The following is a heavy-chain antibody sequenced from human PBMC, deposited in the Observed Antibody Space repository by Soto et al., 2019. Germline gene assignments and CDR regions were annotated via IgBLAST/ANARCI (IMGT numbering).Heavy chain of an antibody. CDR1: GFTFSSYA. CDR2: ISGSGGST. V-gene: IGHV3-23*01. CDR3: AKGHSLRPIFTYNWSDP. Sequence: PGGSLRLSCAASGFTFSSYAMSWVRQAPGKGLEWVSAISGSGGSTYYADSVKGRFTISRDNSKNTLYLQMNSLRAEDTAVYYCAKGHSLRPIFTYNWSDPWGQGTLVTVS. J-gene: IGHJ5*02. D-gene: IGHD2-21*01.